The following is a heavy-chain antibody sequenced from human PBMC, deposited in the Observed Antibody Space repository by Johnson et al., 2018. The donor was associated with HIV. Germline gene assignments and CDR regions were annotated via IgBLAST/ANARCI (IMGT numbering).Heavy chain of an antibody. D-gene: IGHD3-16*01. CDR3: ARGRGALDI. V-gene: IGHV3-7*04. Sequence: VQLVESGGGLVQPGGSLRLSCGGSGFSFSIYWLTWVRQAPGKGLEWVANINQDGSEMNYVDSVKGRFTISRDNANNSLYVQMNSLRAEDTAVYYCARGRGALDIWGQGTMVTVSS. CDR1: GFSFSIYW. CDR2: INQDGSEM. J-gene: IGHJ3*02.